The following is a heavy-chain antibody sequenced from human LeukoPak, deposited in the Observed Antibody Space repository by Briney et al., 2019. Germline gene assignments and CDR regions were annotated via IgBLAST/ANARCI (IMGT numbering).Heavy chain of an antibody. CDR1: GYTFISYA. J-gene: IGHJ4*02. Sequence: ASVKVSCKASGYTFISYAMHWVRQAPGQRLEWMGWINAGNGNTKYSQDFQGRVTITRDTSASTAYMELSSLRSEEMAVYYCARSGRTMSYDYWGQGSLVTVSS. D-gene: IGHD1-26*01. V-gene: IGHV1-3*03. CDR2: INAGNGNT. CDR3: ARSGRTMSYDY.